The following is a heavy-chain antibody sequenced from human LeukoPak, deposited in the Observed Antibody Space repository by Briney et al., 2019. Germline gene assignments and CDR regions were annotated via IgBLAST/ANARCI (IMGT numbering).Heavy chain of an antibody. V-gene: IGHV3-21*01. Sequence: PGGSLRLSCAASGFTFSSYSMNWVRQAPGKGQEWVSSISSSGSYIYYADSLKGRFTISRDNAKNSLYLQMNSLRAEDTAVYYCARDYLVVPAAMWWFDPWGQGTLVTVSS. J-gene: IGHJ5*02. CDR2: ISSSGSYI. CDR1: GFTFSSYS. D-gene: IGHD2-2*01. CDR3: ARDYLVVPAAMWWFDP.